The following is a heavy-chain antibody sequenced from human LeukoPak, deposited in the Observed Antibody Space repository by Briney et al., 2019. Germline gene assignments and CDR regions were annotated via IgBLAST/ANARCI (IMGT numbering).Heavy chain of an antibody. Sequence: SQTLSLTCTVSGGSISSGDYYWSWIRQPPGKGLEWIGYIYYSGSTYYNPSLKRLFTISVDTSKNQFSMKLSSVHAAETAVYYCARGLRYFDWSHWYFDLWGRGPLVTVSS. CDR2: IYYSGST. J-gene: IGHJ2*01. D-gene: IGHD3-9*01. CDR1: GGSISSGDYY. V-gene: IGHV4-30-4*01. CDR3: ARGLRYFDWSHWYFDL.